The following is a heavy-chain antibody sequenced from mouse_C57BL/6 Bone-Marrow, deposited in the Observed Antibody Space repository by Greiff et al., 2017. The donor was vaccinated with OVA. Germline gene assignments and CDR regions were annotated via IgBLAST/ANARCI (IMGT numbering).Heavy chain of an antibody. CDR2: IRLKSDNYAT. V-gene: IGHV6-3*01. CDR3: TGPNSLDY. Sequence: EVKLVESGGGLVQPGGSMKLSCVASGFTFSNYWMNWVRQSPEKGLEWVAQIRLKSDNYATHYAESVKGRFTISRDDSKSSVYLQMNNLRAEDTGIYYCTGPNSLDYWGQGTTLTVSS. CDR1: GFTFSNYW. D-gene: IGHD4-1*02. J-gene: IGHJ2*01.